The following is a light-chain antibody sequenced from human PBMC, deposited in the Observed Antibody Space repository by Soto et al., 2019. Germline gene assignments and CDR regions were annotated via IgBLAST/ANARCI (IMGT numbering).Light chain of an antibody. Sequence: EIVLTQSPGTLSLSPGEGATLSCRASQSVSSISLAWYQQKPGQAPRLLMYGASSRATGIPDRFSGSGSGTDFTLTISRLEPEDSAVYYCQQYGSSSWTFGQGTKVEIK. CDR3: QQYGSSSWT. J-gene: IGKJ1*01. CDR1: QSVSSIS. CDR2: GAS. V-gene: IGKV3-20*01.